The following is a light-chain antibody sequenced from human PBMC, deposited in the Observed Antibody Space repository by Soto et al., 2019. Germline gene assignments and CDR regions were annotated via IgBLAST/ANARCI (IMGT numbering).Light chain of an antibody. CDR2: GAS. CDR3: QQYNNWPRT. J-gene: IGKJ1*01. V-gene: IGKV3-15*01. CDR1: QSVGTN. Sequence: DIVMTQSPVTLSVSPGDRATLSCRASQSVGTNLAWFQRKPGQAPRLLIYGASAGATGIPDRFSGSGFGTEFTLTISSLQSEDLAVYYCQQYNNWPRTFGQGTKVEMK.